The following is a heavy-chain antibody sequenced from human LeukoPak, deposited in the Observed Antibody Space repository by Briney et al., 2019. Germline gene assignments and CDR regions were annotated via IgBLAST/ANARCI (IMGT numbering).Heavy chain of an antibody. CDR1: GGSISSGGYS. CDR3: ARAAIWFGELNWFDP. Sequence: SETLSLTCAVSGGSISSGGYSWSWIRQPPGKGLEWIGYIYHSGSTYYNPSLKSRVTISVDRSKNQFSLKLSSVTAADTAAYYCARAAIWFGELNWFDPWGQGTLVTVSS. CDR2: IYHSGST. J-gene: IGHJ5*02. V-gene: IGHV4-30-2*01. D-gene: IGHD3-10*01.